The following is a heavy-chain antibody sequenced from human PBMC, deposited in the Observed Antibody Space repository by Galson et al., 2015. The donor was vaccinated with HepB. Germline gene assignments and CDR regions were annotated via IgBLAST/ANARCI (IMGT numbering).Heavy chain of an antibody. CDR2: IKSNTGGETT. J-gene: IGHJ5*02. D-gene: IGHD5/OR15-5a*01. CDR3: TTDVYYSTNGSWLDP. CDR1: GFPFNNAW. V-gene: IGHV3-15*01. Sequence: SLRLSCAASGFPFNNAWMTWVRQAPGMGLEWVGRIKSNTGGETTDYAAPVKGRFTISRDDSKNRLYLQMNSLKTEDTAVYYCTTDVYYSTNGSWLDPWGQGSLVTVSS.